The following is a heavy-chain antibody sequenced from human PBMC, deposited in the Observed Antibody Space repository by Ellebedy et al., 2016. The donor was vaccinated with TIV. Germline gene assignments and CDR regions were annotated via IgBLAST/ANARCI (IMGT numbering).Heavy chain of an antibody. CDR2: IRSDNGDR. CDR1: GYPFLNYG. CDR3: ARDAFTTFFF. V-gene: IGHV1-18*01. Sequence: AASVKVSCKTSGYPFLNYGISWVRQAPGQGLEWMGWIRSDNGDRKYAQKFQGRVTMTTDTSTTTAYMELRSLRSDDTAVYYCARDAFTTFFFWGQGTLVTVSS. J-gene: IGHJ4*02. D-gene: IGHD1-1*01.